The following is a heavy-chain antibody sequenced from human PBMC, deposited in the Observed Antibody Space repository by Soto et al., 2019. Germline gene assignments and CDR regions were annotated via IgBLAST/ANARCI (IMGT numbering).Heavy chain of an antibody. D-gene: IGHD6-6*01. J-gene: IGHJ6*02. V-gene: IGHV3-23*01. CDR2: ISASGGSA. Sequence: GGSLRLSCAAPGFRFSSYAMSWVRQAPGQGPEWLSVISASGGSAYYVDSVRGRFTISRDNSKNTLYLQMKSLGAEDTAVYYCASSSALWHGMDAWGQGTTVTVSS. CDR3: ASSSALWHGMDA. CDR1: GFRFSSYA.